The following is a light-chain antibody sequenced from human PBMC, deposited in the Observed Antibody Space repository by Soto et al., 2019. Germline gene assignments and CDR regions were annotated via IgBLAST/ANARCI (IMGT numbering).Light chain of an antibody. CDR2: GNS. V-gene: IGLV1-40*01. J-gene: IGLJ3*02. Sequence: QLVLTQPPSVSGAPGQRVTISCTGRSSNIGAGYDVHWYQQLPGTAPKLLIYGNSNRPSGVPDRFSGSKSGTSASLAITGLQAEDEADYYCQSYDSSLSALFGGGTKLTVL. CDR3: QSYDSSLSAL. CDR1: SSNIGAGYD.